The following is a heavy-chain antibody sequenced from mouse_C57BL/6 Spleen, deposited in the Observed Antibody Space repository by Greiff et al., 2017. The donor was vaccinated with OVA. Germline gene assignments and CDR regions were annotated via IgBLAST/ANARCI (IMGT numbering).Heavy chain of an antibody. J-gene: IGHJ2*01. CDR1: GYTFTSYW. Sequence: QVHLQQPGAELVRPGSSVKLSCKASGYTFTSYWMHWVKQRPIQGLEWIGNIDPSDSETHYNQKFKDKATLTVDKSSSTAYMQLSSLTSEDSAVYYCASSDSSGPLYFDYWGQGTTLTVSS. V-gene: IGHV1-52*01. CDR2: IDPSDSET. D-gene: IGHD3-2*02. CDR3: ASSDSSGPLYFDY.